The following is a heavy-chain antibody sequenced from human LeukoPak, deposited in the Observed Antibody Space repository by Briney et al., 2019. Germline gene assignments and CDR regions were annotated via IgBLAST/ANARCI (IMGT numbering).Heavy chain of an antibody. CDR3: AKELPYYYGSGSYPSYYYGMDV. Sequence: GGSLRPSCAASGFTFSSYGMHWVRQAPGKGLEWVAVISYDGSNKYYADSVKGRFTISRDNSKNTLYLQMNSLRAEDTAVYYCAKELPYYYGSGSYPSYYYGMDVWGQGTTVTVSS. CDR2: ISYDGSNK. CDR1: GFTFSSYG. V-gene: IGHV3-30*18. D-gene: IGHD3-10*01. J-gene: IGHJ6*02.